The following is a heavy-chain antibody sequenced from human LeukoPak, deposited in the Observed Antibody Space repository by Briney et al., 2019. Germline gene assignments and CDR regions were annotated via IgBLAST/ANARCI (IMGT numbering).Heavy chain of an antibody. CDR1: GGSISSYY. J-gene: IGHJ6*02. V-gene: IGHV4-59*01. D-gene: IGHD5-18*01. CDR2: IHYSGST. Sequence: SETLSLTCSVSGGSISSYYWSWIRQPPGKGLEWIAYIHYSGSTTYNPSLKSRVTTSIDTSKNQFSLKLSSVTAADTAVYYCARGYSYGSTHYYYHMDVWGQGTTVTVSS. CDR3: ARGYSYGSTHYYYHMDV.